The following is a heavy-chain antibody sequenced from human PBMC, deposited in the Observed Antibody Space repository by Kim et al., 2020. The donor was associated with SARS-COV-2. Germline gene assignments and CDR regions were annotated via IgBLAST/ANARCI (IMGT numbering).Heavy chain of an antibody. CDR1: GFTFRPFA. CDR2: ITGNGIP. J-gene: IGHJ6*02. Sequence: GGSLRLSCAASGFTFRPFAMSWVRQAPGKGLDWVSAITGNGIPYYSDSLKGRFTISRDNSKNTLYLELNSLSAEDTAVYYCAKMKGQQRTIYGMDVWGPGTTVAVSS. D-gene: IGHD6-13*01. CDR3: AKMKGQQRTIYGMDV. V-gene: IGHV3-23*01.